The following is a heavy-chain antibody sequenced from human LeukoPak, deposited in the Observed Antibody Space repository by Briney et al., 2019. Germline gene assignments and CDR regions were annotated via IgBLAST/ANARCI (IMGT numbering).Heavy chain of an antibody. CDR3: ARDHGSGSHYFDY. J-gene: IGHJ4*02. V-gene: IGHV3-21*01. CDR2: ISSSSSYI. D-gene: IGHD3-10*01. CDR1: EFTFSSYS. Sequence: GGSLRLSCAASEFTFSSYSMNWVRQAPGKGLEWVSSISSSSSYIYYADSVKGRFTISRDNAKNSLYLQMNSLRAEDTAVYYCARDHGSGSHYFDYWGQGTLVTVSS.